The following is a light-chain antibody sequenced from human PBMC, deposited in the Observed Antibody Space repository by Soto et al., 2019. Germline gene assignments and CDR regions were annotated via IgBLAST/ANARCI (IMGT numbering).Light chain of an antibody. CDR2: SAS. J-gene: IGKJ1*01. CDR3: KQNYRSPWT. V-gene: IGKV1-16*02. Sequence: DIQMTQSPSSVSASVGDRVTITCRASQGISTYLGWYQQKPGKAPKSLIYSASSLQSGVPSKFSGVGSGTKFPPTFPEMQPDDLTTYYCKQNYRSPWTFAQGTKVEI. CDR1: QGISTY.